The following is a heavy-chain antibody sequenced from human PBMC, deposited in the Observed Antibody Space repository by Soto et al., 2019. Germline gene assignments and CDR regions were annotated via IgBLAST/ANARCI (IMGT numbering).Heavy chain of an antibody. D-gene: IGHD6-13*01. Sequence: LSLTCTVSGGSISSYYWSWIRQPAGKGLEWIGRIYTSGSTNYNPSLKSRVTMSVDTSKNQFSLKLSSVTAADTAVYYCARDWGGSWEFYYYYGMDVWGQGTTVTVSS. CDR2: IYTSGST. CDR1: GGSISSYY. CDR3: ARDWGGSWEFYYYYGMDV. J-gene: IGHJ6*02. V-gene: IGHV4-4*07.